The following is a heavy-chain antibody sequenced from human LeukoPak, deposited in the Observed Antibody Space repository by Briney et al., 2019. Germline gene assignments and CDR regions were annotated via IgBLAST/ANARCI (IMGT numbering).Heavy chain of an antibody. V-gene: IGHV4-30-2*01. CDR3: AGRGVTPEYYFDY. CDR1: GGSISSGGYY. Sequence: SETLSLTCTVSGGSISSGGYYWSWLRQPPGKGLEWIGYIYHSGSTYYNPSLKSRVPISVDRSKNQFSLKLSSVTAADTAVYYCAGRGVTPEYYFDYWGPGTLVTVSS. J-gene: IGHJ4*02. CDR2: IYHSGST. D-gene: IGHD3-10*01.